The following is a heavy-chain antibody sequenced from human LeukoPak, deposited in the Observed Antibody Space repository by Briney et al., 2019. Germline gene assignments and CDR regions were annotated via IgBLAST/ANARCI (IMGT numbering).Heavy chain of an antibody. D-gene: IGHD3-10*01. CDR1: GFTFSSYA. CDR2: ISGSGGST. V-gene: IGHV3-23*01. CDR3: AKGFRYFDY. J-gene: IGHJ4*02. Sequence: GGSLRLSCAASGFTFSSYALSWVRQAPRKGLEWVSLISGSGGSTYYADSVKGRFTISRDNSKNTLCLQMNSLRDVDTAVYYCAKGFRYFDYWGQGSQVTVSS.